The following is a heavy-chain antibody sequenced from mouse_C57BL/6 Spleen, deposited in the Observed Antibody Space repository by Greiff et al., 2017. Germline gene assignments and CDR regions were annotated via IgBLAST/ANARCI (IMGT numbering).Heavy chain of an antibody. D-gene: IGHD1-1*01. Sequence: VQLQQPGAELVMPGASVKLSCKASGYTFTSYWMHWVKQRPGQGLEWIGEIDPSDSYTNYNQKFKGKSTLTVDKSSSTAYMQLSSLTSEDSAVYYCARLGGRRYFDSWGKGTTLTVSS. J-gene: IGHJ2*01. CDR3: ARLGGRRYFDS. V-gene: IGHV1-69*01. CDR2: IDPSDSYT. CDR1: GYTFTSYW.